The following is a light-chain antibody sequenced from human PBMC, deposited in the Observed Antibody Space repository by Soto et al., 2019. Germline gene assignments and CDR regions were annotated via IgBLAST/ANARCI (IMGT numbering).Light chain of an antibody. J-gene: IGKJ1*01. CDR1: QSVSSSY. CDR3: QQYGSSLWT. CDR2: GAS. V-gene: IGKV3-20*01. Sequence: EIVLTQSPGTLSLSPGERATLSCRASQSVSSSYLAWYQQKPGQAPRLLIYGASSRATGIPVRFSGRGSGTDFTLTISRLEPEDFAVYYCQQYGSSLWTFGQGTKVEIK.